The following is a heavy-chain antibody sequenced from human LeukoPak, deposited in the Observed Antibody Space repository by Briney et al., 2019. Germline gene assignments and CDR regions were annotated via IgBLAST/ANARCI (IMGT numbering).Heavy chain of an antibody. Sequence: SETLSLTCTVSGGSVSSGSYYWSWIRQPPGKGLEWIGYIYYSGSTNYNPSLKSRVTISVDTSKNQFSLKLSSVTAADTAVYYCASGVMDRHYGMDVWGKGTTVTVSS. CDR3: ASGVMDRHYGMDV. J-gene: IGHJ6*04. V-gene: IGHV4-61*01. CDR1: GGSVSSGSYY. CDR2: IYYSGST. D-gene: IGHD3-10*01.